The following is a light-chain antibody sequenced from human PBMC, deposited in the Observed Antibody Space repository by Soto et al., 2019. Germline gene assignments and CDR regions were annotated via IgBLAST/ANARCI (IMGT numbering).Light chain of an antibody. CDR1: SGHSSYA. CDR3: QTWGTGIHVV. CDR2: LNSDGSH. Sequence: QSVLTQSPSASASLGASVKLTCTLSSGHSSYAIAWHQQQPEKGPRYLMKLNSDGSHSKGDGIPDRFSGSSSGAERYLTISSLQSEDEADYYCQTWGTGIHVVFGGGTQLTDL. J-gene: IGLJ2*01. V-gene: IGLV4-69*01.